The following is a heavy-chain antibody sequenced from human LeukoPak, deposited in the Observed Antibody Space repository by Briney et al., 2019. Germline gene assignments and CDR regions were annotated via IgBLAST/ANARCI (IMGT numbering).Heavy chain of an antibody. J-gene: IGHJ6*02. D-gene: IGHD5-24*01. CDR1: GFTFSSCG. Sequence: GGSLRLSCAASGFTFSSCGMHWVRQAPGKGLEWVAVISYDGSNKYYADSVKGRFTISRDNSKNTLYLQMNSLRAEDTAVYYCAKDLKISIGYYYGMDVWGQGTTVTVSS. CDR3: AKDLKISIGYYYGMDV. CDR2: ISYDGSNK. V-gene: IGHV3-30*18.